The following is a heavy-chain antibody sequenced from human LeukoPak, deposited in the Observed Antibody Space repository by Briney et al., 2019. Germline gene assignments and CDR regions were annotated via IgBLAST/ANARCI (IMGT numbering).Heavy chain of an antibody. D-gene: IGHD3-22*01. J-gene: IGHJ4*02. CDR1: GGTFSNYA. CDR2: IIPIFGTT. CDR3: ARGGEANYYDTSGYYLYYY. Sequence: GASVKVSCKASGGTFSNYAISWVRQAPGQGLEWMGRIIPIFGTTNYAQKCQGRVTITTDESTSTAYMELSSLRSEDTAVYYCARGGEANYYDTSGYYLYYYWGQGTLVTVSS. V-gene: IGHV1-69*05.